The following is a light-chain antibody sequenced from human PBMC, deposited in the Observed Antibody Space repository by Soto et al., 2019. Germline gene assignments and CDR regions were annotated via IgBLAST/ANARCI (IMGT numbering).Light chain of an antibody. V-gene: IGKV1-5*03. J-gene: IGKJ1*01. CDR2: KAS. Sequence: DIQMTQSPSTLSASVGDRVTITCRASQSISSWLAWYQQKPGKAPKLLIYKASSLESGVPSRFSGSGSGTEFTLTISSLQPDDFATYYCQQYNSYWMFGLGTKVEI. CDR1: QSISSW. CDR3: QQYNSYWM.